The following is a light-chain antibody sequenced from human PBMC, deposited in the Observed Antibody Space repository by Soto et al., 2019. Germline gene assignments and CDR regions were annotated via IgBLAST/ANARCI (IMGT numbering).Light chain of an antibody. J-gene: IGKJ2*01. V-gene: IGKV1-39*01. Sequence: DIPVTQSPSSLSAFMGDRVTITCRASQSISSYLNWYQQKPGKAPKLLIYGASSLHRGVPSRFSGTGSGTDFTLTISSLQPEDFATYYCQQSYSNPYTFGQGTELEIK. CDR1: QSISSY. CDR2: GAS. CDR3: QQSYSNPYT.